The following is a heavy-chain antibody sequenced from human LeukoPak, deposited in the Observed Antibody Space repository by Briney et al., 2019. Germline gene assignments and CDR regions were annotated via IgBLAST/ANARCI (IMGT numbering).Heavy chain of an antibody. CDR1: GFTVSSNY. J-gene: IGHJ4*02. CDR3: AREQGYYDSYFDY. Sequence: GGSLRLSCAASGFTVSSNYMSWVRQAPGKGLEWVSIIYGGGTTYYADSVKGRFTISRDNSKNTLYLRMNSLRAEDTAVYYCAREQGYYDSYFDYWGQGTLVTVSS. D-gene: IGHD3-22*01. CDR2: IYGGGTT. V-gene: IGHV3-53*01.